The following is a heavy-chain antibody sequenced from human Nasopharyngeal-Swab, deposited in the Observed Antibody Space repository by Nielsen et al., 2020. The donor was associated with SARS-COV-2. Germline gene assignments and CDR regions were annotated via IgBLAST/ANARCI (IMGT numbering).Heavy chain of an antibody. CDR1: GFTFSSYW. J-gene: IGHJ3*02. Sequence: GESLKISCAASGFTFSSYWMSWVRQAPGTGLEWVANIKQDGSEKYYVDSVKGRFTISRDNAKNSLYLQMNSLRAEDTAVYYCARDIALSYYYDSSGFDAFDIWGQGTMVTVSS. D-gene: IGHD3-22*01. CDR3: ARDIALSYYYDSSGFDAFDI. CDR2: IKQDGSEK. V-gene: IGHV3-7*01.